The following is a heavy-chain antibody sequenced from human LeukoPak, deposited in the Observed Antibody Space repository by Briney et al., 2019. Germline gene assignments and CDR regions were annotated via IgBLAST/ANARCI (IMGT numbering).Heavy chain of an antibody. V-gene: IGHV4-39*01. J-gene: IGHJ4*02. CDR2: IYYSGST. CDR1: GGSISSSGYY. Sequence: PSETLSLTCSVSGGSISSSGYYWGWIRQPPGKGLEWIGSIYYSGSTHYNPSLESRVTISVDTSKNQFSLKLSSVTAADTAVYYCASPRYNWGQGTLVTVSS. CDR3: ASPRYN. D-gene: IGHD5-24*01.